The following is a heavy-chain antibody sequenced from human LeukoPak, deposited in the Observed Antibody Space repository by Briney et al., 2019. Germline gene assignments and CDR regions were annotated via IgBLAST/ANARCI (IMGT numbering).Heavy chain of an antibody. CDR2: ISFDGGNK. V-gene: IGHV3-30*18. CDR3: AKGPSMITFGGVIAPQFGF. D-gene: IGHD3-16*02. Sequence: SGGSLRLSCAASGFTFSSYAMHWVRQAPGKGLEWVAVISFDGGNKYYADSVKGRFTISRDNSKNTLYLQMNSLRADDTAVYYCAKGPSMITFGGVIAPQFGFWGQGTLVTVSS. J-gene: IGHJ4*02. CDR1: GFTFSSYA.